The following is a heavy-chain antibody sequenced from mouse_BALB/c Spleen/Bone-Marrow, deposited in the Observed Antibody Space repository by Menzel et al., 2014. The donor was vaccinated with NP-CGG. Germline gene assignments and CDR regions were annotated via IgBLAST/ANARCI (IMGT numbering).Heavy chain of an antibody. D-gene: IGHD2-2*01. CDR3: ARSLYGYDWYFDV. V-gene: IGHV1-14*01. J-gene: IGHJ1*01. CDR1: GYTFTSYV. Sequence: EVQLQQSGPELVKPGASVKMSCKASGYTFTSYVVHWVKQKPGQGLEWIGNINPYNDDTMYNEKFKGKATLTSDKSSSTAYMELSSLTSEDSAVYYCARSLYGYDWYFDVWGAGTTVTVSP. CDR2: INPYNDDT.